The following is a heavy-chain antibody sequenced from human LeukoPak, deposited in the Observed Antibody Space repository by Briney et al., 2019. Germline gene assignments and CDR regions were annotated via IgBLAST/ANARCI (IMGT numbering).Heavy chain of an antibody. CDR1: GFTFSSFS. CDR3: ARRSTIFGGYYYMDV. D-gene: IGHD3-3*01. Sequence: PGGSLRLSCAASGFTFSSFSMNWVRQAPGKGLQWVSYISSSSGTRYYADSVQGRFTISRDNAKLYLQMNSLRAEDTAAYYCARRSTIFGGYYYMDVWGEGTKVTVSS. J-gene: IGHJ6*03. V-gene: IGHV3-48*01. CDR2: ISSSSGTR.